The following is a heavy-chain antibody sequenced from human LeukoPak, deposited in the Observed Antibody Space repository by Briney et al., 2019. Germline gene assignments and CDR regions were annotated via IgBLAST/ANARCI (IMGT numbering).Heavy chain of an antibody. D-gene: IGHD2-21*02. J-gene: IGHJ6*03. CDR2: IYSGGST. Sequence: GGSLRLSCAASGFTVSSNYMSWVRQAPGKGLEWASVIYSGGSTYYADSVKGRFTVSRDNSKNTLYLQMNRLRAEDTAVYYCASRGDTTQYYYMDVWGKGTTVTISS. CDR3: ASRGDTTQYYYMDV. V-gene: IGHV3-53*01. CDR1: GFTVSSNY.